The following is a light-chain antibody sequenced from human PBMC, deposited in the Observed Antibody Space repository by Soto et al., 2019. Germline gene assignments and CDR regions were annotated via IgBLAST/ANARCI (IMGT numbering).Light chain of an antibody. V-gene: IGLV4-69*01. J-gene: IGLJ3*02. CDR2: VNSDGSY. Sequence: QSVLTQSPSASASLGASVKLTCTLSSGHSRYAIAWHQQQPEKGPRFLMKVNSDGSYGKGDGIPDRFSGSSSGAERYLIISSLQSEDEADYYCQTWATGIRVFGGGTKLTVL. CDR3: QTWATGIRV. CDR1: SGHSRYA.